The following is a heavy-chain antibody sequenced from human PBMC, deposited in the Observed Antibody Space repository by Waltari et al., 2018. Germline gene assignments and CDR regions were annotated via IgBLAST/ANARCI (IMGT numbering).Heavy chain of an antibody. V-gene: IGHV3-9*01. J-gene: IGHJ4*02. CDR2: MNWNSGSI. D-gene: IGHD3-10*01. CDR1: GFTFGDSA. CDR3: AKDGGILWFGEVNYFFEN. Sequence: EVQLVESGGGLVQPRRSLRLSCAASGFTFGDSAMPWVRQAPGKGLEGVSGMNWNSGSIGYADSVKGRFTISRDSAKNSLFLQMNSLRAEDTALYFCAKDGGILWFGEVNYFFENWGQGTLVTVSS.